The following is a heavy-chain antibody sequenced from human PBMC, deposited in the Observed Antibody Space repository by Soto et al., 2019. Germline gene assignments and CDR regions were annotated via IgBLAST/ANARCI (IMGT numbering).Heavy chain of an antibody. CDR1: GFTLSSYG. J-gene: IGHJ2*01. D-gene: IGHD6-19*01. CDR3: ARAGDWLANWYFDL. V-gene: IGHV3-33*01. CDR2: IWYDGSNK. Sequence: ESGGVVVPPGRSLRLSCAASGFTLSSYGMHWVRQAPGKGLEWVAVIWYDGSNKYYADSVKGRFTISRDNSKNTLYLQMNSLRAEDTAVYYGARAGDWLANWYFDLWGRGTLVAVSS.